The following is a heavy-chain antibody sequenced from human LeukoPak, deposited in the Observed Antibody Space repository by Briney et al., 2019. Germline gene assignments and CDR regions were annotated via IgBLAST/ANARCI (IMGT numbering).Heavy chain of an antibody. D-gene: IGHD1-26*01. V-gene: IGHV4-4*09. CDR2: IHSSGYT. Sequence: SETLSLTCTVSGGSLISYYWSWIRQPPGQGLEWIAYIHSSGYTNYNPSLRSRVTISVDTSKNHFSLTVTSVTAADTAVYYCAQRQGPNSGSYDYFDPWGQGTLVTVCS. CDR3: AQRQGPNSGSYDYFDP. J-gene: IGHJ5*02. CDR1: GGSLISYY.